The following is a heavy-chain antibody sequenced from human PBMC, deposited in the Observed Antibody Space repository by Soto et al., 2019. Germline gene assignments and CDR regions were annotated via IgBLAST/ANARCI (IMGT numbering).Heavy chain of an antibody. CDR1: GFTFSNYG. V-gene: IGHV3-30*18. CDR2: ISRDGSNN. J-gene: IGHJ4*02. CDR3: AKDSNTPHYFDY. Sequence: GGSLRLSCAASGFTFSNYGMHWVRQAPGKGLEWVAVISRDGSNNYYADSVKGRFTISRDNSKNALFLQMNSLRGEDTAVYYCAKDSNTPHYFDYWGQGTLVTVSS.